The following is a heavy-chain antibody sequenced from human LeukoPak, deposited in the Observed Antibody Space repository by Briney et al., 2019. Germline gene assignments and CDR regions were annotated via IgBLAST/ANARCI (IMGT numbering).Heavy chain of an antibody. CDR2: IYYSGST. V-gene: IGHV4-59*01. D-gene: IGHD6-13*01. CDR1: GGSISSYY. CDR3: ARSIAAAANFDY. Sequence: SETLFLTCTVSGGSISSYYWSWIRQPPGKGLEWIGYIYYSGSTNYNPSLKSRVTISVDTSKNQFSLKLSSVTAADTAVYYCARSIAAAANFDYWGQGTLVTVSS. J-gene: IGHJ4*02.